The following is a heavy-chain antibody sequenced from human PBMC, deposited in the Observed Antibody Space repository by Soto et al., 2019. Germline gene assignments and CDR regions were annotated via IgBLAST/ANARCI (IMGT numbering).Heavy chain of an antibody. D-gene: IGHD2-2*01. CDR2: ISSSRSYI. V-gene: IGHV3-21*01. CDR1: GFNFSNYG. CDR3: ARSDCTSTSCYVVWFDP. Sequence: EVQVVESGGGLVKPGGSLRLSCAASGFNFSNYGMNWVRQAPGKGLEWVSSISSSRSYISYADSVKGRFTISRDNAKNSVYLQMNSQRAEDTAVYYCARSDCTSTSCYVVWFDPWGQGTLVTVSS. J-gene: IGHJ5*02.